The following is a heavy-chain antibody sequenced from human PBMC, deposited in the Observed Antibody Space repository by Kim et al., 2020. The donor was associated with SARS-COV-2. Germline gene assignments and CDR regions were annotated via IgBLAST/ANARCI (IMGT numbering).Heavy chain of an antibody. CDR1: GYTFTSYS. V-gene: IGHV7-4-1*02. Sequence: ASVKVSCKASGYTFTSYSMNWVRQAPGQGLEWMGWINTNTGNPPYAQGFTGRFVFSLDTSVSTAYLQISSLKAEDTAVYYCARSSINDFWSGSYYMDVWGKGTPVTVSS. CDR2: INTNTGNP. J-gene: IGHJ6*03. D-gene: IGHD3-3*01. CDR3: ARSSINDFWSGSYYMDV.